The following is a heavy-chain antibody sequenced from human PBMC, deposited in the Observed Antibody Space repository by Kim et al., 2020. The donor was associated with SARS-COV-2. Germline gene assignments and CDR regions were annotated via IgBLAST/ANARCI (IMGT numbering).Heavy chain of an antibody. D-gene: IGHD3-3*01. V-gene: IGHV3-23*01. CDR3: AKIITLGVQKWFDP. CDR1: GFTFSSSA. J-gene: IGHJ5*02. CDR2: ITDSGDRT. Sequence: GGSLRLSCAASGFTFSSSAMRWARQAPGKGLEWVSSITDSGDRTYYADSVKGRFTISRDNSKNTLYLQMNSLRVEDTARYYCAKIITLGVQKWFDPWGQGTLVTVSS.